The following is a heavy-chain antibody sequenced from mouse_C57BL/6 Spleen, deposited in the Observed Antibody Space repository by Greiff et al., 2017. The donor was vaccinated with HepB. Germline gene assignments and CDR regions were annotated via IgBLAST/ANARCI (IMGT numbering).Heavy chain of an antibody. CDR1: GFTFTDYY. Sequence: EVKVVESGGGLVQPGGSLSLSCAASGFTFTDYYMSWVRQPPGKALEWLGFIRNKANGYTTEYSASVKGRFTISRDNSQSILYLQRNALRAEDSATYYCARYDYDGSWFAYWGQGTLVTVSA. J-gene: IGHJ3*01. CDR3: ARYDYDGSWFAY. CDR2: IRNKANGYTT. D-gene: IGHD2-4*01. V-gene: IGHV7-3*01.